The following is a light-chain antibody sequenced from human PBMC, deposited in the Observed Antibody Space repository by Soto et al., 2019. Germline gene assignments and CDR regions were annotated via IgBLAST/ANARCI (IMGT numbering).Light chain of an antibody. Sequence: EIKLTHSISSLSASVGDRVTITCRASESSRLCRASQSISNWLAWYHQKPGTAPKLLIYHASTLESGVPSRFSGSGSGTEFTLTISGLQPDDFATYYCQQYMSYSFGQGTKVDIK. CDR3: QQYMSYS. CDR1: QSISNW. V-gene: IGKV1-5*01. J-gene: IGKJ1*01. CDR2: HAS.